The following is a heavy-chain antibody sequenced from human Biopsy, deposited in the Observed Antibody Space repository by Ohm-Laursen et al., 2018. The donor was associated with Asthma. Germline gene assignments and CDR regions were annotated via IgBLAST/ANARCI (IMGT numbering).Heavy chain of an antibody. CDR1: GYNFISFA. D-gene: IGHD5-12*01. V-gene: IGHV1-3*01. CDR2: FNPGNGNA. J-gene: IGHJ6*02. CDR3: ARSAETYSGFDSNYYGMDV. Sequence: SVKASCKASGYNFISFAIHWVRQAPGQRSEWMGWFNPGNGNAKVSEKFQGRVSITRDTSETTAYLEVSSLTSEDTAVYYCARSAETYSGFDSNYYGMDVWGQGTRVTVSS.